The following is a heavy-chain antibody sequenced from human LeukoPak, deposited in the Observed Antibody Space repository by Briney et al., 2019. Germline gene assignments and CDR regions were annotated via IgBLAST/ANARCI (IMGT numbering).Heavy chain of an antibody. D-gene: IGHD5-18*01. CDR1: GFTFSSYS. Sequence: GSLRLSCAASGFTFSSYSMNWVRQAPGKGLEWVSSISSSSSYIYYADSVKGRFTISRDNAKNSLYLQMNSLRAEDTAVYYCARSDTAMTPRAFDIWGQGTMVTVSS. CDR2: ISSSSSYI. CDR3: ARSDTAMTPRAFDI. V-gene: IGHV3-21*01. J-gene: IGHJ3*02.